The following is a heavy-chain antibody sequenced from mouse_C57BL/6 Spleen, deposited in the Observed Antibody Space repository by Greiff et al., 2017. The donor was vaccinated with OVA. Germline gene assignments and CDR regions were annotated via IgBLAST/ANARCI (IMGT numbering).Heavy chain of an antibody. V-gene: IGHV1-61*01. D-gene: IGHD2-1*01. Sequence: VQLQQPGAELVRPGSSVKLSCKASGYTFTSYWMDWVKQRPGQGLEWIGNIYPSDSETHYNQKFKDKATLTVDKSSSTAYMQLSSLTSEDSAVYYCARVEDGTWFAYWGQGTLVTVSA. J-gene: IGHJ3*01. CDR2: IYPSDSET. CDR3: ARVEDGTWFAY. CDR1: GYTFTSYW.